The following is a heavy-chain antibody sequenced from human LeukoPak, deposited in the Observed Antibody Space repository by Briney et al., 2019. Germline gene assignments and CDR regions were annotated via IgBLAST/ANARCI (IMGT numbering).Heavy chain of an antibody. CDR3: ARDPILTGYNWFDP. CDR2: ISSSGSTI. D-gene: IGHD3-9*01. CDR1: GFTFRDHY. V-gene: IGHV3-11*01. Sequence: PGGSLRPSFAASGFTFRDHYLSLVRPAPGEGLEWVSYISSSGSTIYYADSVKGRFTISRDNAKNSLYLQMNSLRAEDTAVYYCARDPILTGYNWFDPWGQGTLVTVSS. J-gene: IGHJ5*02.